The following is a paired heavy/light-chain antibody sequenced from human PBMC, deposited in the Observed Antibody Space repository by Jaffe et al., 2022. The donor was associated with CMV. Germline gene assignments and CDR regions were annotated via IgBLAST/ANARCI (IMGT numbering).Light chain of an antibody. J-gene: IGLJ3*02. CDR1: SSNIGNNY. CDR3: GTWDSSLSAGGV. CDR2: DNN. V-gene: IGLV1-51*01. Sequence: QSVLTQPPSVSAAPGQKVTISCSGSSSNIGNNYVSWYQQLPGTAPKLLIYDNNKRPSGIPDRFSGSKSGTSATLGITGLQTGDEADYYCGTWDSSLSAGGVFGGGTKLTVL.
Heavy chain of an antibody. V-gene: IGHV4-34*01. CDR2: INHSGST. Sequence: QVQLQQWGAGLLKPSETLSLTCAVYGGSFSGYYWSWIRQPPGKGLEWIGEINHSGSTNYNPSLKSRVTISVDTSKNQFSLKLSSVTAADTAVYYCARRQKKQLGALRRGRFDYWGQGTLVTVSS. D-gene: IGHD6-13*01. CDR1: GGSFSGYY. CDR3: ARRQKKQLGALRRGRFDY. J-gene: IGHJ4*02.